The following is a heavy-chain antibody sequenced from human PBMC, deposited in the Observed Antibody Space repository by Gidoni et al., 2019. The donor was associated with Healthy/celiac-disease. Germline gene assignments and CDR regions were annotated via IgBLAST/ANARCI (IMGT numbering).Heavy chain of an antibody. CDR2: IYSGGST. CDR3: ARDGVGGSLDY. J-gene: IGHJ4*02. CDR1: GLTVSSHY. V-gene: IGHV3-53*02. Sequence: EGQLVETGGGLIQRGGSLRLSCEATGLTVSSHYMSWVRQAPGKGLEWVSVIYSGGSTYYADSVKGRFTISRDNSKNTLYLQMNSLRAEDTAVYYCARDGVGGSLDYWGQGTLVTVSS. D-gene: IGHD1-26*01.